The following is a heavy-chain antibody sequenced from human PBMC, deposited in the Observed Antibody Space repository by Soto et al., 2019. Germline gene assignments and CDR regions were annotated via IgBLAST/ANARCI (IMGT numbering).Heavy chain of an antibody. J-gene: IGHJ4*02. CDR1: GFTFSSYG. CDR3: AKDRYSGTYPTDFDY. V-gene: IGHV3-30*18. Sequence: QVQLVQSGGGVVQPGRSLRLSCAGSGFTFSSYGIHWVRQAPGKGLEWVALISYDGGNEKYTESVKDRFTISRDDSHNVAYLQMSSLRTEDTAMYYCAKDRYSGTYPTDFDYWGQGSLVTASS. CDR2: ISYDGGNE. D-gene: IGHD1-26*01.